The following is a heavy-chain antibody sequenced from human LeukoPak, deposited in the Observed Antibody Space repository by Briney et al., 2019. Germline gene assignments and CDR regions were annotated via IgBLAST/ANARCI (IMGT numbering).Heavy chain of an antibody. D-gene: IGHD1-26*01. CDR3: ARDEGGSYSDYFDY. CDR1: GYTFTSYG. J-gene: IGHJ4*02. V-gene: IGHV1-18*01. CDR2: ISAYNGNT. Sequence: ASVKVSCKASGYTFTSYGISWVRQAPGQGLEWMGWISAYNGNTNYAQKLQGRVTMTTDSSTSTAYMELRSLRSDDTAVYYCARDEGGSYSDYFDYWGQGTLVTVSS.